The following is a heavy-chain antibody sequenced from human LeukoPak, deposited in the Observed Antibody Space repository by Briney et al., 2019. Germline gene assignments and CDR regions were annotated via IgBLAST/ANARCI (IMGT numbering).Heavy chain of an antibody. CDR3: ARDKGGYGEAFDI. V-gene: IGHV3-30*02. CDR1: GFSFNNYG. J-gene: IGHJ3*02. D-gene: IGHD5-12*01. CDR2: IRYDGSNK. Sequence: GGSLRLSCAASGFSFNNYGMHWVRQAPGKGPEWVTFIRYDGSNKYYADSVKGRFTISRDNSKNTLYLQMNSLRAEDTAVYYCARDKGGYGEAFDIWGQGTMVTVSS.